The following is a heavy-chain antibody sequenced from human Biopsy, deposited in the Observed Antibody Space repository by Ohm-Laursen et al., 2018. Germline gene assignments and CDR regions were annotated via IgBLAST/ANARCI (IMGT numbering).Heavy chain of an antibody. Sequence: SLRVSCVASGFTYNNYGMQWVRQAPGRGLAWVAFIFYDGSNTYYVDSVKGRFTVSRDNSRDTLYLQMSSLRAEDTAVHYCVKDRYNYTPIGGFSMDVWGQGTTVTVSS. D-gene: IGHD5-18*01. J-gene: IGHJ6*02. CDR2: IFYDGSNT. CDR1: GFTYNNYG. CDR3: VKDRYNYTPIGGFSMDV. V-gene: IGHV3-30*18.